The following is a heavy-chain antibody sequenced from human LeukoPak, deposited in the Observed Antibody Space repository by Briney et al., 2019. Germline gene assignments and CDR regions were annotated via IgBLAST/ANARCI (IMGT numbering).Heavy chain of an antibody. CDR2: IYSGGST. CDR1: GFTVSSNY. J-gene: IGHJ6*02. D-gene: IGHD3-3*01. V-gene: IGHV3-53*01. Sequence: SGGSLRLSCAASGFTVSSNYMSWVRQAPGKGLEWVSVIYSGGSTYYADSAKGRFTISRDNSKNTLYLQMNSLRAEDTAVYYCARSYYDFWSGYYPNYYYYGMDVWGQGTTVTVSS. CDR3: ARSYYDFWSGYYPNYYYYGMDV.